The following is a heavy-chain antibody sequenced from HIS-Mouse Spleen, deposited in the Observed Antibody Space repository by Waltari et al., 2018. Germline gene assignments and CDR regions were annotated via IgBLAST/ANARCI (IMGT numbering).Heavy chain of an antibody. J-gene: IGHJ4*02. Sequence: QVQLVESGGGVVEPGRSLRLSWAASGFTFSSQGLLRVRQAPGKGLEWVAVIWYDGSNKYYADSVKGRFTISRDNSKNTLYLQMNSLRAEDTAVYYCARDRNDYFDYWGQGTLVTVSS. D-gene: IGHD1-1*01. V-gene: IGHV3-33*01. CDR3: ARDRNDYFDY. CDR1: GFTFSSQG. CDR2: IWYDGSNK.